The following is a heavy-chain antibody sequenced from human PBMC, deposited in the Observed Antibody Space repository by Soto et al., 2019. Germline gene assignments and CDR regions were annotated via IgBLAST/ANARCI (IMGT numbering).Heavy chain of an antibody. Sequence: QVQLVQSGAEVKKPGSSVKVSCKASGDTFSSYAINWVRQAPGQGLEWMGGIIPMFGTANYAQKFKGRVTITAGESTSTVYRKLSSLRSEDTAVYYCARVGPAHYYDSSGYYSPLDYWGQGTLVTVSS. D-gene: IGHD3-22*01. J-gene: IGHJ4*02. CDR3: ARVGPAHYYDSSGYYSPLDY. CDR2: IIPMFGTA. V-gene: IGHV1-69*01. CDR1: GDTFSSYA.